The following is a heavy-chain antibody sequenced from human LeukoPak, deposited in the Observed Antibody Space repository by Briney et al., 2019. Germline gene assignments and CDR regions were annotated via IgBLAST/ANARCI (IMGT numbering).Heavy chain of an antibody. D-gene: IGHD3-10*01. CDR1: KFTFSDYS. CDR3: ARDKEVGQPGHWFDT. J-gene: IGHJ5*02. Sequence: GGSLRLSCAASKFTFSDYSMSWVRQAPGKGLEWVAVILYDGSSEYYADSVKGRFTVSRDNSENTLYVQMNSLRAEDTAVYYCARDKEVGQPGHWFDTWGQGTLVTVSS. V-gene: IGHV3-30*03. CDR2: ILYDGSSE.